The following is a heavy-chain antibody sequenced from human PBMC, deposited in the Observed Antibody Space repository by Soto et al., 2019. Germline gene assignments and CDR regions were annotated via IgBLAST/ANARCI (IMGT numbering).Heavy chain of an antibody. V-gene: IGHV4-59*01. J-gene: IGHJ3*02. Sequence: SETLSLTCTVSGGSISSYYWSWIRQPPGKGLEWIGYIYYSGSTNYNPSLKSRVTISVDTSKNQFSLKLSSVTAADTAVYYCAREAQLTGTTLSFEIWGQGTMVTGSS. CDR1: GGSISSYY. D-gene: IGHD1-20*01. CDR2: IYYSGST. CDR3: AREAQLTGTTLSFEI.